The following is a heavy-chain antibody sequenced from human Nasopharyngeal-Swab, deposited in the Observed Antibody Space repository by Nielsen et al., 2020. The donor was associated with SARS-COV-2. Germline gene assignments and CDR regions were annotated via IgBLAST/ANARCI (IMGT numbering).Heavy chain of an antibody. Sequence: WIRQPPGKGLEWIGYIYYSGSTNYNPSLKSRVTISVDTSKNQFSLKLSSVTAADTAVYYCARGQGSYYYYYMDVWGKGPRSPSP. V-gene: IGHV4-59*01. CDR3: ARGQGSYYYYYMDV. J-gene: IGHJ6*03. CDR2: IYYSGST.